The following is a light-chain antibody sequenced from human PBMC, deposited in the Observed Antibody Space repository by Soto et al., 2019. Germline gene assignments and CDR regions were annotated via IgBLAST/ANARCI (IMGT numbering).Light chain of an antibody. CDR3: QQYNNWPWT. J-gene: IGKJ1*01. CDR1: QSVSYT. CDR2: GAS. Sequence: EIVMTQSPAILSVSPGDRATLSRRACQSVSYTLAWYQQKPGQAPRLLIHGASTRATGFPARFSGSGSGTDFTLTISSLQSEDFAVYYCQQYNNWPWTFGQGTKV. V-gene: IGKV3-15*01.